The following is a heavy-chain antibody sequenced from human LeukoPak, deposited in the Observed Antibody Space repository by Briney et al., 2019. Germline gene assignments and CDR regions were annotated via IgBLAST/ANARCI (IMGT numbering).Heavy chain of an antibody. CDR1: GFTFSSYG. D-gene: IGHD3-22*01. J-gene: IGHJ4*02. Sequence: GGSLRLSCAASGFTFSSYGMHWVRQAPGKGLEWVAVIWYDGSNKYYADSVKGRFTISRDNSKNTLYLQMNSLRAEDTAVYYCAKNSWPYDSSGYIDYWGQGTLATVSS. CDR3: AKNSWPYDSSGYIDY. V-gene: IGHV3-33*06. CDR2: IWYDGSNK.